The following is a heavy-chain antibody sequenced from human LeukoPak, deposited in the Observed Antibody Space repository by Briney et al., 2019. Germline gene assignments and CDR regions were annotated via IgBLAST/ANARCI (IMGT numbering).Heavy chain of an antibody. V-gene: IGHV3-30*01. CDR3: ARDRFGGHGPFGAFDI. CDR1: GFTFSSYA. Sequence: GGSQRLSCAASGFTFSSYAMHWVRQAPGKGLEWVAVISYDGSNKYYADSVKGRFTISRDNSKNTLYLQMNSLRAEDTAVYYCARDRFGGHGPFGAFDIWGQGTMVTVSS. J-gene: IGHJ3*02. D-gene: IGHD2-15*01. CDR2: ISYDGSNK.